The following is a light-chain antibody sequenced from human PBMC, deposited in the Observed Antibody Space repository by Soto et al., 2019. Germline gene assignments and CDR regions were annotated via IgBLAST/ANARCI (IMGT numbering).Light chain of an antibody. V-gene: IGKV3-20*01. Sequence: EIVLTQSPGTLSLSPGEGGTLSCSASQSISSSSLAWYQQKPGQAPRLLIYGASSRATGIPDRFSGSGSGKDFTPAISSLEPEDLAVYYCQQYDGSPQSFGPGTKGEIK. J-gene: IGKJ1*01. CDR1: QSISSSS. CDR3: QQYDGSPQS. CDR2: GAS.